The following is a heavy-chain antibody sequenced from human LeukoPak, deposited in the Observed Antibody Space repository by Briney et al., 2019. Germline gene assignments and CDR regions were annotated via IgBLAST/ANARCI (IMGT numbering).Heavy chain of an antibody. J-gene: IGHJ4*02. V-gene: IGHV3-30*02. CDR3: AKDHQPLRFLEWSDFDY. D-gene: IGHD3-3*01. CDR2: IRYDGSNK. Sequence: GGSLRLSCAASGFTFSSYGMHWVRQAPGKGLEWVAFIRYDGSNKYYADSVKGRFTISRDNSKNTLYLQMNSLRAEDTAVYYCAKDHQPLRFLEWSDFDYWGQGTLVTVSS. CDR1: GFTFSSYG.